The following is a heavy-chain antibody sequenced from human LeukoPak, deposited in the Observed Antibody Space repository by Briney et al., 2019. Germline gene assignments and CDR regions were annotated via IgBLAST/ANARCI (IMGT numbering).Heavy chain of an antibody. CDR1: GFTFSSYA. Sequence: HPGGSLRLSCAASGFTFSSYAMHWVRQAPGKGLEWVAVISYDGSNKYYADSVKGRFTISRDNSKNTLYLQMNSLRAEDTAVYYCAKDGKIAVADFDYWGQGTLVTVSS. J-gene: IGHJ4*02. V-gene: IGHV3-30*04. CDR3: AKDGKIAVADFDY. CDR2: ISYDGSNK. D-gene: IGHD6-19*01.